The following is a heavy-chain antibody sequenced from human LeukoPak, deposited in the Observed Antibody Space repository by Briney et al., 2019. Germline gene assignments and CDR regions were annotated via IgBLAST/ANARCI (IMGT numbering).Heavy chain of an antibody. D-gene: IGHD3-22*01. CDR1: GFTFSSYG. CDR2: ISGSGGST. CDR3: ARGLFLSGYLDAFDI. V-gene: IGHV3-23*01. J-gene: IGHJ3*02. Sequence: GGSLRLSCAASGFTFSSYGMSWVRQAPGKGLEWVSAISGSGGSTYYADSVKGRCTISRDNSKNTLYLQMNSLRVEDTAVYYCARGLFLSGYLDAFDIWGQGTVVTVSS.